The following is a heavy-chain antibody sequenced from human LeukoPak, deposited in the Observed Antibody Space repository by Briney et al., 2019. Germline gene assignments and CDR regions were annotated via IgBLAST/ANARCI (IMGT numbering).Heavy chain of an antibody. Sequence: ASVKVSCKASGYTFTSYGISWVRQAPGQGLEWMGWIRAYNGNTNYAQKLQGRVTMTTDPSTSTAYTELRSLRSDDPAVYYCARGGYYDFWSGYLSYWGQGTLVTVSS. V-gene: IGHV1-18*01. J-gene: IGHJ4*02. CDR3: ARGGYYDFWSGYLSY. D-gene: IGHD3-3*01. CDR2: IRAYNGNT. CDR1: GYTFTSYG.